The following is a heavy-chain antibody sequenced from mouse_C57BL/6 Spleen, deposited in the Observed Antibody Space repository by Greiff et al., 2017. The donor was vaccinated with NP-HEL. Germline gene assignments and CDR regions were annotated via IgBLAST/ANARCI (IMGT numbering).Heavy chain of an antibody. J-gene: IGHJ2*01. V-gene: IGHV10-1*01. Sequence: EVQGVESGGGLVQPKGSLKLSCAASGFSFNTYAMNWVRQAPGKGLEWVARIRSKSNNYATYYADSVKDRFTISRDDSESMLYLQMNNLKTEDTAMYYCVSEGYDYVFDYWGQGTTLTVSS. CDR1: GFSFNTYA. CDR3: VSEGYDYVFDY. CDR2: IRSKSNNYAT. D-gene: IGHD2-4*01.